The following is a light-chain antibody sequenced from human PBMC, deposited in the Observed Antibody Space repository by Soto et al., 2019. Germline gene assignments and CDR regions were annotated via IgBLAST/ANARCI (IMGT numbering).Light chain of an antibody. Sequence: QLVPTQSPSASPSLGASVKLTCTLSSGHSSYAIAWHQQQPEKGPRYLMKLDTNGRHSRGDGIPDRFSGSSSGAERYLTISSLQSDDQADYYCQTWGTGIRVFGGGTKLTVL. J-gene: IGLJ3*02. CDR3: QTWGTGIRV. CDR1: SGHSSYA. V-gene: IGLV4-69*01. CDR2: LDTNGRH.